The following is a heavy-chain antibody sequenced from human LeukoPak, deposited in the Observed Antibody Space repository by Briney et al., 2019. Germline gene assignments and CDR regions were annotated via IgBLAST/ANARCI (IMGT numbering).Heavy chain of an antibody. J-gene: IGHJ4*02. CDR1: GGSFSGYY. CDR2: INHSGST. CDR3: AREEDCTNGVCYFFDY. V-gene: IGHV4-34*01. Sequence: PSETLSLTCAVYGGSFSGYYWSWIRQPPGKGLEWIGEINHSGSTNYNPSLKSRVTISVDTSKNQFSLKLSSVTAADTAEYYCAREEDCTNGVCYFFDYWGQGTLVTVSS. D-gene: IGHD2-8*01.